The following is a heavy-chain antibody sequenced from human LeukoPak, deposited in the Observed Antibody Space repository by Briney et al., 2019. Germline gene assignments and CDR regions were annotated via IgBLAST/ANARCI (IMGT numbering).Heavy chain of an antibody. Sequence: SETLSLTCTVSGGSISTYYWSWIRQPPGMGPDWIGYMSYSGYTQYNPSLRSRVSISVDTSNNQFSLKLNSVTAADTAVYYCSRRVVESAAITERNWFDPWGQGILVTVSS. CDR2: MSYSGYT. V-gene: IGHV4-59*08. D-gene: IGHD5-24*01. CDR1: GGSISTYY. J-gene: IGHJ5*02. CDR3: SRRVVESAAITERNWFDP.